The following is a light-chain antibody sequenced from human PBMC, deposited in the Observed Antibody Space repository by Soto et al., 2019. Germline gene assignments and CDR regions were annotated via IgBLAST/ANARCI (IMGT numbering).Light chain of an antibody. CDR1: QTFGSTY. CDR3: QQYNNWPAWT. CDR2: GAS. V-gene: IGKV3-15*01. J-gene: IGKJ1*01. Sequence: EVVLTQSPDTLSLSPGERASLSCRATQTFGSTYLAWYQQKPGQAPRLLIYGASTRATGIPARFSGSGSGTEFTLTISSLQSEDFAVYYCQQYNNWPAWTFGQGTKVDIK.